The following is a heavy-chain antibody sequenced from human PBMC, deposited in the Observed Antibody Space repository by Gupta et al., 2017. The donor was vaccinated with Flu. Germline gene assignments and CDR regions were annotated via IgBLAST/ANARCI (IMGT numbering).Heavy chain of an antibody. D-gene: IGHD3-10*02. CDR3: ASAPRPYVGPPFDY. CDR1: GFRFGSYA. V-gene: IGHV3-64*07. CDR2: ISNNGRST. J-gene: IGHJ4*02. Sequence: DVYLVESGGGLVQPGGSLRLSSAASGFRFGSYAMYWFRQAPGKGLEYISGISNNGRSTYYADSVKGRFTISRDNSKKMLFLRMGSLRSDDTAVYYCASAPRPYVGPPFDYWGQGTLVTVSS.